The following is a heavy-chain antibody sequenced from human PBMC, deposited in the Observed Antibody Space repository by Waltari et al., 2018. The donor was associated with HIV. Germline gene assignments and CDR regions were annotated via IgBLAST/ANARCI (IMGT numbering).Heavy chain of an antibody. CDR3: ARDYSSTSCYYFDY. Sequence: EVQLVESGGGLVQPGGPLRLSCAASGFTFSSYWFSWVRAAPGKGLEWVANIKQDGSEKYYVDSVKGRFTISRDNAKNSLYLQMNSLRAEDTAVYYCARDYSSTSCYYFDYWGQGTLVTVSS. CDR1: GFTFSSYW. J-gene: IGHJ4*02. CDR2: IKQDGSEK. D-gene: IGHD2-2*01. V-gene: IGHV3-7*01.